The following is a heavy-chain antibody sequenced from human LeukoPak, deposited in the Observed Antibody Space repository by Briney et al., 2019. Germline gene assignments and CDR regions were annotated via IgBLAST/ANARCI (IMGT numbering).Heavy chain of an antibody. D-gene: IGHD2-21*02. Sequence: GGSLRLSCAASGFPFTNAWMNWVRQAPGKGLEWIGRIKSNTDGGTTDYATPVKGRFTVARDDSKNTLYLQMNSLKTEDTAMYYCTTNLGLVATGIPTDYWGQGTLVTVSS. CDR3: TTNLGLVATGIPTDY. CDR2: IKSNTDGGTT. J-gene: IGHJ4*02. V-gene: IGHV3-15*01. CDR1: GFPFTNAW.